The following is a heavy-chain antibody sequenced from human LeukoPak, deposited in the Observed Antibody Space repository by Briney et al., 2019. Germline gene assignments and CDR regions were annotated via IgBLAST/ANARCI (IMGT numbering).Heavy chain of an antibody. J-gene: IGHJ3*02. Sequence: GGSLRLSCAASGFTVSSNYMSWVRQALGKGLEWVSAIYSGGSIYYADSVKGRFTISRDSSKNTLYLQMNSLRVEDTAVYYCAGRGYCSGGNCYGAFDIWGQGTMVTVSS. CDR3: AGRGYCSGGNCYGAFDI. V-gene: IGHV3-53*01. D-gene: IGHD2-15*01. CDR1: GFTVSSNY. CDR2: IYSGGSI.